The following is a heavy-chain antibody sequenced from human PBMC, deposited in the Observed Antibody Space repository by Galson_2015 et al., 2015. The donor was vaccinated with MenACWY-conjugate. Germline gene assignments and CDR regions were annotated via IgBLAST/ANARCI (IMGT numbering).Heavy chain of an antibody. J-gene: IGHJ4*02. CDR2: IDWDGDE. CDR1: EFLLSTSGMC. CDR3: ARRWGLLGPHFDY. Sequence: PALVKPTQTLTVTCTFSEFLLSTSGMCVSWIRQPPGKALEWLALIDWDGDEYYNTSLKTRLSISKDTSKNQVVLTVTNMDPADTATYYCARRWGLLGPHFDYWGQGSLVTVSS. V-gene: IGHV2-70*12. D-gene: IGHD7-27*01.